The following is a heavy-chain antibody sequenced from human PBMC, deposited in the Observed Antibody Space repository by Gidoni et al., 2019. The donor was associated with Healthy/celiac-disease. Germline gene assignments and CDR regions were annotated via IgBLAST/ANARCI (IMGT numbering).Heavy chain of an antibody. D-gene: IGHD2-21*02. CDR2: INAGNGNT. Sequence: QVQLVQSGAEVKKPGASVKVSCKASGYTFTSYAMHWVRQAPGQRLEWMGWINAGNGNTKYSQKFQGRVTITRDTSASTAYMELSSLRSEDTAVYYCARDGVVVTRWDYYYYMDVWGKGTTVTVSS. V-gene: IGHV1-3*01. J-gene: IGHJ6*03. CDR3: ARDGVVVTRWDYYYYMDV. CDR1: GYTFTSYA.